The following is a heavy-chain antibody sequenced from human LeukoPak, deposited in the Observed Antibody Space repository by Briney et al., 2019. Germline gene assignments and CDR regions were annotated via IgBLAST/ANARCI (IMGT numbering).Heavy chain of an antibody. D-gene: IGHD5-24*01. V-gene: IGHV3-30-3*01. Sequence: GGSLRLSCAASGFTFSSYAMHWVRQAPGKGLEWVAVISYDGSIKYYADSVKGRFTISRDSSKNTLYLQMNSLRAEDTAVYYCARVRDGYNLYFDYWGQGTLVTVSS. CDR2: ISYDGSIK. CDR1: GFTFSSYA. J-gene: IGHJ4*02. CDR3: ARVRDGYNLYFDY.